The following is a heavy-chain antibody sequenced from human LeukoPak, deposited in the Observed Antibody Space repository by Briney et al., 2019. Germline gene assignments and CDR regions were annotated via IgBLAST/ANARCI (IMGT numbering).Heavy chain of an antibody. V-gene: IGHV4-59*08. J-gene: IGHJ6*03. Sequence: SETLSLTCTVSSGSINSYYWNWIRQSPGEGLEWIGHISYTGSTNYNPSLKSRVTISLDTSKNRFSLKLSSVTAADTAVYYCARHGRGDYYYMDVWGKGTTVTVSS. D-gene: IGHD2-15*01. CDR2: ISYTGST. CDR3: ARHGRGDYYYMDV. CDR1: SGSINSYY.